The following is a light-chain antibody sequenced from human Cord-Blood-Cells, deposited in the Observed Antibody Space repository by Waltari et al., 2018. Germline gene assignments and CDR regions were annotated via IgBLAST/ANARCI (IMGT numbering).Light chain of an antibody. V-gene: IGKV3-15*01. CDR1: QSVSSN. CDR2: GAS. J-gene: IGKJ4*01. CDR3: QQYMNCHPLLT. Sequence: EIVMTQSPATLSVSPGERATLSCRASQSVSSNLAWYQQKPGQAPGLLIYGASTSATGIAFIFRCSGSVTEFTLTLSSLHSEDFAVDYCQQYMNCHPLLTFGAGTNVEIK.